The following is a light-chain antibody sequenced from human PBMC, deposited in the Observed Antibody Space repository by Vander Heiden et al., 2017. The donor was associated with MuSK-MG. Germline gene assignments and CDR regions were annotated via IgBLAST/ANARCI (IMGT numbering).Light chain of an antibody. CDR3: QQPNNWPRLI. V-gene: IGKV3-11*01. CDR1: QRVYSY. J-gene: IGKJ4*01. Sequence: EIVLTQSPAILSLSPGERATLSCRASQRVYSYLAWYQQKPGQAPRLLIYEASTRATGIPARFSGSGSGTDFTLTISSLEPEDFAVYYCQQPNNWPRLIFGGGTKVEI. CDR2: EAS.